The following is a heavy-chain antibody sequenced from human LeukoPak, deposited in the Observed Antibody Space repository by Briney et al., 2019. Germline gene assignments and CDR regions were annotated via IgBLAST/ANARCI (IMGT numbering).Heavy chain of an antibody. V-gene: IGHV3-23*01. J-gene: IGHJ4*02. CDR2: ISGSGGST. CDR1: GFTFSSYA. CDR3: ARATMVRGVPIDY. D-gene: IGHD3-10*01. Sequence: GGSLRLSCAASGFTFSSYAMSWVRQAPGKGLEWVSAISGSGGSTYYADSVKGRFTISRDNSKNTLYLQMNSLRAEDTAVYYCARATMVRGVPIDYWGQGTLVTVSS.